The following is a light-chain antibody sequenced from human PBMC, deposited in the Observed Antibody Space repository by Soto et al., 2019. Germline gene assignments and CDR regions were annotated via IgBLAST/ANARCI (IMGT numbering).Light chain of an antibody. Sequence: EIVLTQSPATLSLSPGERATLSCRASQSVSSYLAWYQQKPGQAPRLLIYDASNRATGIPARFSGSGPGTDFTLTISSLEPEDFAVYDCQQRSDWLLTFGGGTKVEIK. CDR2: DAS. J-gene: IGKJ4*01. CDR1: QSVSSY. CDR3: QQRSDWLLT. V-gene: IGKV3D-11*02.